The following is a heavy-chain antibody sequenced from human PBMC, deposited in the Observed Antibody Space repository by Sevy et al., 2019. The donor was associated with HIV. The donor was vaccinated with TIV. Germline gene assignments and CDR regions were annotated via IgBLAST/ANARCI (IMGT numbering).Heavy chain of an antibody. V-gene: IGHV3-30*18. CDR3: AKDMSGYYFDY. J-gene: IGHJ4*02. CDR1: GFTFSSYG. CDR2: ISYDGSNK. D-gene: IGHD3-10*02. Sequence: GGSLRLSCAASGFTFSSYGMHWVRQAPGKGLEWVAVISYDGSNKYYADSVKGRFTISRDNSKNTLYLQMNSLRAEDTAVYYCAKDMSGYYFDYWRQGTLVTVSS.